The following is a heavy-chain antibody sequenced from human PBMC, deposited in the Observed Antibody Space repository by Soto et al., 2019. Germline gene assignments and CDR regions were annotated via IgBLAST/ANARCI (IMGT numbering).Heavy chain of an antibody. Sequence: KYFGASVKVSCKASGYTFTSYDINWVRQATGQGLEWMGGIIPIFGTANYAQKFQGRVTITADESTSTAYMELSSLRSEDTAVYYCARDRGYYDSSGYYEFDYWGQGTLVTVSS. CDR1: GYTFTSYD. CDR2: IIPIFGTA. CDR3: ARDRGYYDSSGYYEFDY. D-gene: IGHD3-22*01. J-gene: IGHJ4*02. V-gene: IGHV1-69*13.